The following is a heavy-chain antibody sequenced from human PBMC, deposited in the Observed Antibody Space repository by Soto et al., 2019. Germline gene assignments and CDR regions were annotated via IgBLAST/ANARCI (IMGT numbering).Heavy chain of an antibody. Sequence: RLSCEASGFAFTMYSMNWVRQAPGKGLEWVSSISSTTNYIYYGDSMKGRFTISRDNAKNSLYLEMNSLRAEDTAVYYCARESEDLTSNFDYWGQGTLVTVSS. CDR3: ARESEDLTSNFDY. V-gene: IGHV3-21*06. CDR2: ISSTTNYI. CDR1: GFAFTMYS. J-gene: IGHJ4*02.